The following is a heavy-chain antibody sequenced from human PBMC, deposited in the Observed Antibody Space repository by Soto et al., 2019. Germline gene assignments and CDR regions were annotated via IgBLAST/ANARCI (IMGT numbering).Heavy chain of an antibody. V-gene: IGHV3-21*01. CDR3: ARDRVDYYDSSGYPKFDY. J-gene: IGHJ4*02. CDR2: ISISSSYI. CDR1: GFTFSSYG. D-gene: IGHD3-22*01. Sequence: GGSLSLSCAASGFTFSSYGMNWVRQGPGKGREWVSSISISSSYIYYADSVKGRFTISRDNAKNSLYLQMNSLRAEDTAVYYCARDRVDYYDSSGYPKFDYWGQGTLVTVSS.